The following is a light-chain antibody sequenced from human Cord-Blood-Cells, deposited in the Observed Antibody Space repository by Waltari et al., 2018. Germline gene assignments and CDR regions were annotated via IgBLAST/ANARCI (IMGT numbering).Light chain of an antibody. CDR2: EGS. V-gene: IGLV2-23*01. CDR1: SSDVGSYNL. J-gene: IGLJ1*01. CDR3: CSYAGSSTYV. Sequence: QSALTQPASVSGSPGQSITISCTGTSSDVGSYNLASWSQQHPDKAPKLMIYEGSKRPSGVSNRFSGSKSGNTASLTISGLQAEDEADYYCCSYAGSSTYVFGTGTKVTVL.